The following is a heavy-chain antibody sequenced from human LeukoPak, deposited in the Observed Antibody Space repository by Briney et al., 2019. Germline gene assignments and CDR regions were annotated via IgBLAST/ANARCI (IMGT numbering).Heavy chain of an antibody. Sequence: ASVKVSCKASGYTFTSYGISWVRQAPGQGLEWMGWISAYNGNTNYAQKLQGRVTMTTDTSTSTAYMELRSLRSDDTAVYYCVRSRAVVTHFDYWGQGTLVTVSS. D-gene: IGHD4-23*01. CDR2: ISAYNGNT. J-gene: IGHJ4*02. CDR3: VRSRAVVTHFDY. V-gene: IGHV1-18*01. CDR1: GYTFTSYG.